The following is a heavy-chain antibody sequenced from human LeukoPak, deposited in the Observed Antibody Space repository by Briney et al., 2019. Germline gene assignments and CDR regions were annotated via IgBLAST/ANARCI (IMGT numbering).Heavy chain of an antibody. CDR1: GFTFSSYS. CDR3: ARDLSSSPNWFDP. D-gene: IGHD6-13*01. Sequence: GGSLRLSCAASGFTFSSYSMNWVRQAPGKGLEWVSSISSSSSYIYYADSVKGRFTISRDNAKNPLYLQMNSLRAEDTAVYYCARDLSSSPNWFDPWGQGTLVTVSS. V-gene: IGHV3-21*01. CDR2: ISSSSSYI. J-gene: IGHJ5*02.